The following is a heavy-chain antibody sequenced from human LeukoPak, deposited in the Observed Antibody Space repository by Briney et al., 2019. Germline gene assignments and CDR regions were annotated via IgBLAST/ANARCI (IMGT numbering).Heavy chain of an antibody. CDR3: ARDCSSTSCVDAFDI. Sequence: PSETLSLXCTVSGGSISSGSYYWIWIRQPAVKGLEWIGRIYTSGSTNYNSSLKSRVTISVDTSKNQFSLKLSSVSAADTAVYYCARDCSSTSCVDAFDIWGQGTMVTVSS. J-gene: IGHJ3*02. V-gene: IGHV4-61*02. D-gene: IGHD2-2*01. CDR2: IYTSGST. CDR1: GGSISSGSYY.